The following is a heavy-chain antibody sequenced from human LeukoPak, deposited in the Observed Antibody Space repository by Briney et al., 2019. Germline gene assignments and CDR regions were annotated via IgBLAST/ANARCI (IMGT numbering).Heavy chain of an antibody. CDR3: ARDKWDSGSHGFDY. V-gene: IGHV1-69*05. D-gene: IGHD1-26*01. J-gene: IGHJ4*02. CDR1: GGTFSSYA. Sequence: ASVKVSCKASGGTFSSYAISWVRQAPGQGLEWMGGIIPIFGTANYAQKFQGRVTMTTDTSTSTAYMELRSLRSDDTAVYYCARDKWDSGSHGFDYWGQGTLVTVSS. CDR2: IIPIFGTA.